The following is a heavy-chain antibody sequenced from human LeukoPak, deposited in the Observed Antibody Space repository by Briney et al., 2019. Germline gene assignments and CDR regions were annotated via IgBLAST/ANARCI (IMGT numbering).Heavy chain of an antibody. D-gene: IGHD1-26*01. CDR3: ARRVGATTWNNAFDI. J-gene: IGHJ3*02. V-gene: IGHV4-34*01. CDR2: INHSGST. Sequence: PSETLSLTCAVYGGSFSGYYWSWIRQPPGKGLEWIGEINHSGSTNYNPSLKSRVTISVDTSKNQFSLKLSSVTAADTAVCYCARRVGATTWNNAFDIWGQGTMVTVSS. CDR1: GGSFSGYY.